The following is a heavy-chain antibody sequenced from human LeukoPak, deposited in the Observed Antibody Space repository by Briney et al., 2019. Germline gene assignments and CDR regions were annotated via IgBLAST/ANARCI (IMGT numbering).Heavy chain of an antibody. CDR2: ISSSSYI. D-gene: IGHD3-22*01. J-gene: IGHJ4*02. V-gene: IGHV3-21*01. CDR1: GFTFSSYS. CDR3: ATDSSGYYSLDY. Sequence: GGSLRLSCAASGFTFSSYSMNWVRQAPGKGLEWVSSISSSSYIYYADSVKGRFTISRDNAKNSLYLQMNSLRAEDTAVYYCATDSSGYYSLDYWGQGTLVSVSS.